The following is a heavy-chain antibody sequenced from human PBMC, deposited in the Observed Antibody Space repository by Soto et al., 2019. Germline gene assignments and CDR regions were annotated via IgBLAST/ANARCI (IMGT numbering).Heavy chain of an antibody. CDR2: IYHSGST. Sequence: SETLSLTCTVSGGSISSGDYYWSWIRQPPGKGLEWIGYIYHSGSTYYNPSLKSRVTISIDTSKNQFSLKLSSVTAADTALYYCARGHKISGYYSFDYWGQGTLVTSPQ. CDR3: ARGHKISGYYSFDY. D-gene: IGHD3-22*01. CDR1: GGSISSGDYY. J-gene: IGHJ4*02. V-gene: IGHV4-30-4*01.